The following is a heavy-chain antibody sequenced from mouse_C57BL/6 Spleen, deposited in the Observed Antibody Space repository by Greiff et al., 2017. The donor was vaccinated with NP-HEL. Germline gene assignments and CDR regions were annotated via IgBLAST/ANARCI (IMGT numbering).Heavy chain of an antibody. CDR1: GYTFTGYS. CDR2: INPSSGDT. Sequence: HVQLQESGAELVKPGASVKMSCKASGYTFTGYSMHWVKQSPEQGLEWIGYINPSSGDTTYNQKFKGKATLTGDKSSSTAYMQLNSLTSEDSAVYYCARIYSMDYWGQGTSVTVSS. J-gene: IGHJ4*01. V-gene: IGHV1S26*01. CDR3: ARIYSMDY.